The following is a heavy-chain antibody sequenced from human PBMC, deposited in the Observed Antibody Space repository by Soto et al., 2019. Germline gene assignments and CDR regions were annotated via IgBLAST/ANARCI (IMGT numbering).Heavy chain of an antibody. CDR2: ISYDGSNK. J-gene: IGHJ5*02. Sequence: GGSLRLSCAASGFTFSSYGMHWVRQAPGKGLEWVAVISYDGSNKYYADSVKGRFTISRDNSKNTLYLQMNSLRAEDTAVYYWAKGYCSGGSCYFNWFDPWGQGTLVTVSS. CDR1: GFTFSSYG. V-gene: IGHV3-30*18. CDR3: AKGYCSGGSCYFNWFDP. D-gene: IGHD2-15*01.